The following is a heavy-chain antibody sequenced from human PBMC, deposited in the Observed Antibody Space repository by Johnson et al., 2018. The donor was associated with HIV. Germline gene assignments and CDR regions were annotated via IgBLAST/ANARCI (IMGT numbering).Heavy chain of an antibody. D-gene: IGHD3-22*01. CDR1: GFTFDDYG. Sequence: EVQLVESGGGVVRPGGSLRLSCAASGFTFDDYGMSWVRQAPGKGLEWVSGINWNGGRTGYAGSVKGRSTISRDNAKNSLYLQMNSLRAEDTAVYYCARQLKDYDDSSGYYYLSSAAFDIWGQGTMVTVSS. J-gene: IGHJ3*02. CDR2: INWNGGRT. V-gene: IGHV3-20*04. CDR3: ARQLKDYDDSSGYYYLSSAAFDI.